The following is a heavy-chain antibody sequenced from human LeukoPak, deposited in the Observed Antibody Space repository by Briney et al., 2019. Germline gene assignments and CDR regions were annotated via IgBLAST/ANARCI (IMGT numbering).Heavy chain of an antibody. Sequence: GSLRLSCAASGFTFSGYWLNWVRQAPGRGRVWVSRIASDGSSTTYADSVKGRFSISRDNAKNTLYLQMNSLRVEDTAVYYCARGRPHGNDYWGQGTLVTVSS. CDR2: IASDGSST. V-gene: IGHV3-74*01. D-gene: IGHD4-23*01. J-gene: IGHJ4*02. CDR1: GFTFSGYW. CDR3: ARGRPHGNDY.